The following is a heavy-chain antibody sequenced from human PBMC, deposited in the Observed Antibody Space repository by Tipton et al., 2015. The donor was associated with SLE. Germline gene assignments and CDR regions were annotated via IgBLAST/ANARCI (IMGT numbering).Heavy chain of an antibody. D-gene: IGHD3-10*01. V-gene: IGHV4-4*08. Sequence: LRLSCVASGFTFSNYAMTWIRQPPGKGLEWIGRIYSRGSTNSNLSLKSRVTISADTSKNRFSLMLSSVTAADTAVYYCAREGAEKVRTSYYYYMDVWGKGTTVTISS. CDR2: IYSRGST. J-gene: IGHJ6*03. CDR3: AREGAEKVRTSYYYYMDV. CDR1: GFTFSNYA.